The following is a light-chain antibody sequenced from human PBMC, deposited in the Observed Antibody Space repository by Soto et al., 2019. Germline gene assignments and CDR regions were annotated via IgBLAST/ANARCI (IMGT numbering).Light chain of an antibody. CDR2: GNS. J-gene: IGLJ1*01. CDR3: QSYGSSLSAYV. Sequence: QSVLAQPPSVSGAPGQKVTISCTGSSSNIGAGYDLHWYQQLPGTAPKLLLYGNSNRPSGVPDRFSGSKSGTSAPLAITGLQAEDEADYYCQSYGSSLSAYVFGTGTKVTVL. CDR1: SSNIGAGYD. V-gene: IGLV1-40*01.